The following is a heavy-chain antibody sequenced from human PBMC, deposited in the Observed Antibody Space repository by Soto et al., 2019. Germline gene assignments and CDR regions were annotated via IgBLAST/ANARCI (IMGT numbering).Heavy chain of an antibody. J-gene: IGHJ4*02. V-gene: IGHV1-69*13. CDR2: IIPIFGTA. CDR1: GGTFSSYA. D-gene: IGHD1-1*01. Sequence: GASVKVSCKASGGTFSSYAISWVRQAPGQGLEWMGGIIPIFGTANYAQKFQGRVTITADESTSTAYMELSSLRSEDTAVYYCGRVPAGYNWKEAFDYWVQGTLAT. CDR3: GRVPAGYNWKEAFDY.